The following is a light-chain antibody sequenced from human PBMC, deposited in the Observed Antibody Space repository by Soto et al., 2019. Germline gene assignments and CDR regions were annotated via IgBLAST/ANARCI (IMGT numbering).Light chain of an antibody. CDR1: SSNIGAGYD. Sequence: QSALTQPPSVSGAPGQRVTISCTGSSSNIGAGYDVHWYQQLPGTAPKLLIYGNNNRPSGVPNRFSGSKSGTSASLAITGLQADDEAYYYCQSYDSSVTLRVFGTGTKVTVL. J-gene: IGLJ1*01. CDR3: QSYDSSVTLRV. CDR2: GNN. V-gene: IGLV1-40*01.